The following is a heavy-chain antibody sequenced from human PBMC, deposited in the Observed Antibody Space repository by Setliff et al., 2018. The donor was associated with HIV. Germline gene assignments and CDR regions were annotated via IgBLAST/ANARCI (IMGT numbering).Heavy chain of an antibody. D-gene: IGHD6-19*01. CDR3: ARAKRGIAVAGTDY. CDR1: GGSISSGSYY. V-gene: IGHV4-39*07. J-gene: IGHJ4*02. Sequence: SSETLSLTCTVSGGSISSGSYYWGWIRQPPGKGLEWIASIYHSGNTYYMPSLQSRVTISVDRSKNQFFLRLTSVTAADTAVYYCARAKRGIAVAGTDYWGQGTLVTVPQ. CDR2: IYHSGNT.